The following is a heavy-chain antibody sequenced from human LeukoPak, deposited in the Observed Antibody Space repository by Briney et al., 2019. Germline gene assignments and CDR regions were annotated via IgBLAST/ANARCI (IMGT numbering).Heavy chain of an antibody. D-gene: IGHD6-19*01. Sequence: PSETLSLTCAVYSDSLSSYYRSWIRQPPGKGLEWIGYIYYSGTTNYNPSLKSRVTISVDTSKNQFSLKLNSVTAADTAVYYCARDLKIGYNSGWYSFDYWGQGILVTVSS. CDR1: SDSLSSYY. V-gene: IGHV4-59*01. CDR3: ARDLKIGYNSGWYSFDY. CDR2: IYYSGTT. J-gene: IGHJ4*02.